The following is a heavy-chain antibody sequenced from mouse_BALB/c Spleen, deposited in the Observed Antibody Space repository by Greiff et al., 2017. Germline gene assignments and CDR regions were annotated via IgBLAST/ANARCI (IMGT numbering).Heavy chain of an antibody. CDR1: GFTFSSYG. D-gene: IGHD2-1*01. CDR2: INSNGGST. CDR3: AGYGSWFAY. Sequence: EVQGVESGGGLVQPGGSLKLSCAASGFTFSSYGMSWVRQTPDKRLELVATINSNGGSTYYPDSVKGRFTISRDNAKNTLYLQMSSLKSEDTAMYYCAGYGSWFAYWGQGTLVTVSA. V-gene: IGHV5-6-3*01. J-gene: IGHJ3*01.